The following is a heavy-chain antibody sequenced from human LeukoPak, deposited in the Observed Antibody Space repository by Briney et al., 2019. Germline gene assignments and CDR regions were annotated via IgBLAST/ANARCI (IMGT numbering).Heavy chain of an antibody. D-gene: IGHD3-16*01. J-gene: IGHJ5*02. V-gene: IGHV3-21*01. Sequence: GGSQRLYCAASGFTFGLYAMNWVRQAPGKGLEWVSSISSGSSFIYYADSVKGRFTISRDNAKNSLYLQMNSLRAEDTAIYYCARDQGGERWFDPWGQGTLVTVSS. CDR1: GFTFGLYA. CDR3: ARDQGGERWFDP. CDR2: ISSGSSFI.